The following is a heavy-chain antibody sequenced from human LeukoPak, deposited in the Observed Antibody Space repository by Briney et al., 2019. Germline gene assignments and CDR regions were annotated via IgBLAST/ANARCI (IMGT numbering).Heavy chain of an antibody. Sequence: GGSLRLSCGASGFTFSTYSMKWVRQAPGKGQEWVAKIKEDGNEIYYVDSVKGRFTISRDNTKNSLFLQMNSLRAEDTAVYYCATGGAVAGRFAYWGQGTLVTVSS. CDR3: ATGGAVAGRFAY. V-gene: IGHV3-7*01. CDR1: GFTFSTYS. J-gene: IGHJ4*02. D-gene: IGHD6-19*01. CDR2: IKEDGNEI.